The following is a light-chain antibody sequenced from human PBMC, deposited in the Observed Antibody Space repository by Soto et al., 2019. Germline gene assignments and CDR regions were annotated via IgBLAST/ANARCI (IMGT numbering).Light chain of an antibody. CDR2: SNN. CDR3: AAWDDSLNAWV. V-gene: IGLV1-44*01. Sequence: QSVLTQPPSASGTPGQRVTISCSGSSSNIGSNSVNWYQQFPGTAPKLLIYSNNQRSSGVPDRFSGSKSGTSASLAISGLQSEDEADYYCAAWDDSLNAWVFGGGTKLTV. CDR1: SSNIGSNS. J-gene: IGLJ3*02.